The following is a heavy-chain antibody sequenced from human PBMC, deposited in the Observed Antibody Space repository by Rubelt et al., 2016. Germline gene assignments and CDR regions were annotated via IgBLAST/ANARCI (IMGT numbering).Heavy chain of an antibody. D-gene: IGHD6-19*01. J-gene: IGHJ4*02. V-gene: IGHV4-34*01. CDR2: INHSGSP. CDR1: GGSFSGYY. Sequence: QVQLQQWGAGLLKPSETLSLTCAVYGGSFSGYYWSWIRQPPGKGLEWNGEINHSGSPNSNPSLKSRVTISVDTSKNQFSLKLISVTAADTAVYYCARVSGWYRAPGQDFDYWGQGTLVTVSS. CDR3: ARVSGWYRAPGQDFDY.